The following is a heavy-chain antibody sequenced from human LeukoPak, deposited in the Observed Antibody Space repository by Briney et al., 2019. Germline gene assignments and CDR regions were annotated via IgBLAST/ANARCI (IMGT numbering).Heavy chain of an antibody. CDR1: GGSMTNYY. Sequence: SETLSLTCTVSGGSMTNYYWSWIRQPPGKGLEWIGYMYYGGNTNYNPSLKSRVTISVDTSKNQFSLKLSSVTAADTAVYYCARELERYCSSTSCYQLFWFDPWGQGTLVTVSS. J-gene: IGHJ5*02. CDR3: ARELERYCSSTSCYQLFWFDP. V-gene: IGHV4-59*12. CDR2: MYYGGNT. D-gene: IGHD2-2*01.